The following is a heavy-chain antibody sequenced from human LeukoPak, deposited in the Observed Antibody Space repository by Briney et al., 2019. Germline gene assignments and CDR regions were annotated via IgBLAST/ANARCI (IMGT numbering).Heavy chain of an antibody. Sequence: SVKVSCKASGGTFSSYAISWVRQAPGQGLEWMGGIIPIFGTANYAQKFQGRVTITADESTSTAYMELSSLRSEDTAVYYCAREDTAMGSFDYWGQGTLVTVSS. V-gene: IGHV1-69*13. CDR2: IIPIFGTA. CDR1: GGTFSSYA. J-gene: IGHJ4*02. CDR3: AREDTAMGSFDY. D-gene: IGHD5-18*01.